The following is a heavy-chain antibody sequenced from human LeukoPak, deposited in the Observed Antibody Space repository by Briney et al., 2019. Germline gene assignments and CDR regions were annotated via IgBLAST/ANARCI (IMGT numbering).Heavy chain of an antibody. V-gene: IGHV1-2*02. Sequence: ASGNLSCKAAGYTFTGYYMNWLRQAPGQGLGGMGWINPNSGGTNNAQKFHGRVTMTRDTSISTAYMELSRLRSDDTAVYCCARDTLSDGSGSYFDYWGQGTLVTVSS. CDR3: ARDTLSDGSGSYFDY. CDR2: INPNSGGT. D-gene: IGHD3-10*01. CDR1: GYTFTGYY. J-gene: IGHJ4*02.